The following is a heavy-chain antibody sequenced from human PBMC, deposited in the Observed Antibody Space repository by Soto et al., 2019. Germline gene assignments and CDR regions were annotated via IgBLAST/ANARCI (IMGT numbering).Heavy chain of an antibody. CDR1: GYTFTSYA. V-gene: IGHV1-3*01. CDR2: INAGNGNT. D-gene: IGHD1-7*01. J-gene: IGHJ6*02. Sequence: QVQLVQSGAEVKKPGASVKVSCKASGYTFTSYAMHWVRQAPGQRLEWMGWINAGNGNTKYSQKFQGRVTITRDTSASTAYMELSSLRSEDTAVYYCAGGGYNWNYLGEDYYYYGMDVWGQGTTVTVSS. CDR3: AGGGYNWNYLGEDYYYYGMDV.